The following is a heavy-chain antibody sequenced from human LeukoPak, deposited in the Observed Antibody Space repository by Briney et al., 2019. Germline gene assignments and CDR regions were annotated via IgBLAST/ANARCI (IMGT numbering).Heavy chain of an antibody. CDR3: ARARNAYYDFWSGFDY. D-gene: IGHD3-3*01. V-gene: IGHV4-61*01. Sequence: SETLSLTCTVSGASFSSGNYYWSWIRQSPGKGLEWIGYIYYSGSTNYNPSLKSRVTISVDTSKNQFSLKLSSVTAADTAVYYCARARNAYYDFWSGFDYWGQGTLVTVSS. J-gene: IGHJ4*02. CDR2: IYYSGST. CDR1: GASFSSGNYY.